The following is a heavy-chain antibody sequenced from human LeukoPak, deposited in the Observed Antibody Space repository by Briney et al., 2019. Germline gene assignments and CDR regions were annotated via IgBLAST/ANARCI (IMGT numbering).Heavy chain of an antibody. D-gene: IGHD6-13*01. CDR2: ISSSGSTI. V-gene: IGHV3-48*03. Sequence: GGPLRLSCAASGFTFSSYEMNWVRQAPGKGLEWVSYISSSGSTIYYADSVKGRFTISRDNSKNTLYLQVSSLRAEDTAVYRCAKGGRITAVLPFDYWGQGTLVTVSS. CDR3: AKGGRITAVLPFDY. CDR1: GFTFSSYE. J-gene: IGHJ4*02.